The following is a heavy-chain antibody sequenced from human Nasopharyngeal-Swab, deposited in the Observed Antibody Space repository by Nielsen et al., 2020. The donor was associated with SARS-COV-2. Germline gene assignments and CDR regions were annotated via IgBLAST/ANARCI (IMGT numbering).Heavy chain of an antibody. CDR2: IYYSGST. V-gene: IGHV4-39*01. Sequence: WIRQPPGKGLEWIGSIYYSGSTYYNPSLKSRVTISVDTSKNQFSLKLSSVTAAGTAVYYCASQGSGSYYLLYYYYGMDVWGQGTTVTDSS. D-gene: IGHD1-26*01. CDR3: ASQGSGSYYLLYYYYGMDV. J-gene: IGHJ6*02.